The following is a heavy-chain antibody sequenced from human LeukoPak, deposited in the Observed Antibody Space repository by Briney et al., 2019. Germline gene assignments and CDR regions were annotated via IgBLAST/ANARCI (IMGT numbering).Heavy chain of an antibody. V-gene: IGHV4-30-2*01. CDR1: GGSISSGGYS. CDR3: ARLLSSSGYYYYRRSWYFDY. D-gene: IGHD3-22*01. Sequence: SETLSLTCAVSGGSISSGGYSWSWIRQPPGKGLEWIGYIYHSGSTYYNPSLKSRVTISVDTSKNQFSLKLSSVTAADTAVYYCARLLSSSGYYYYRRSWYFDYWGQGTLVTVSS. CDR2: IYHSGST. J-gene: IGHJ4*02.